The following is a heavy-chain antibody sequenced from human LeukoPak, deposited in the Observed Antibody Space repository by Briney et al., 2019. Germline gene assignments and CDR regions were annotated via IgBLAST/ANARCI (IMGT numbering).Heavy chain of an antibody. CDR1: GFTFSSYG. CDR3: ARTFYSSGTGVPIYY. D-gene: IGHD6-19*01. Sequence: GGSLRLSCVASGFTFSSYGMHWVRQAPGKGLEWVAFIRYDGSNKYYADSVKGRFTISRDNSKNTLYLQMNSLRAEDTAVYYCARTFYSSGTGVPIYYWGQGTLVTVSS. V-gene: IGHV3-30*02. J-gene: IGHJ4*02. CDR2: IRYDGSNK.